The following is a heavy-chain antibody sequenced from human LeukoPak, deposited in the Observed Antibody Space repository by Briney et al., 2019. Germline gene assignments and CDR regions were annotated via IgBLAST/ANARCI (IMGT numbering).Heavy chain of an antibody. CDR3: ARDSESENEAFDI. J-gene: IGHJ3*02. D-gene: IGHD3-10*01. Sequence: SETLSLTCTVSGGSISSGGYYWSWIRQHPGKGLEWIGYISHSGSTYYNTSLQSRVIISVDTSKNQFSLELSSVTAADTAIYYCARDSESENEAFDIWGQGTRVTVSP. CDR2: ISHSGST. V-gene: IGHV4-31*03. CDR1: GGSISSGGYY.